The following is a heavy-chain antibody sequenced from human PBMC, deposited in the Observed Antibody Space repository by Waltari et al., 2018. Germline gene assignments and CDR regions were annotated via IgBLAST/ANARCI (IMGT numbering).Heavy chain of an antibody. CDR2: ITESGDTT. Sequence: EVQLLESGGGLVQPGGSLRLSCAASGFTFSSYAMVWVRQAPGKGLEWVSAITESGDTTYYADSVRGRFTISRDNSKNTLYLQMNGLRAGDTAVYYCAKFVVPRLSDSSGWDYWGQGTLVTVSS. J-gene: IGHJ4*02. CDR1: GFTFSSYA. V-gene: IGHV3-23*01. D-gene: IGHD6-19*01. CDR3: AKFVVPRLSDSSGWDY.